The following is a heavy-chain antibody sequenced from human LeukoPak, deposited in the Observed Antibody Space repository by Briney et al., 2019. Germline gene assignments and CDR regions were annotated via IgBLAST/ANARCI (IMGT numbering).Heavy chain of an antibody. D-gene: IGHD6-13*01. CDR2: INTNTGNP. J-gene: IGHJ3*02. Sequence: GASVKVSCKASGYTFTSYAMNWVRQAPGQGLEWMGWINTNTGNPTHAQGFTGRFVFSLDTSVSTAYLQISSLKAEDTAVYYCAREDSSSWYNFPDAFDIWGQGTMVTVSS. CDR3: AREDSSSWYNFPDAFDI. V-gene: IGHV7-4-1*02. CDR1: GYTFTSYA.